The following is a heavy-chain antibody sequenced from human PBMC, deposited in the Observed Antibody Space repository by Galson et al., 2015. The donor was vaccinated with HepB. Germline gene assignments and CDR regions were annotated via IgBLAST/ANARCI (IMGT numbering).Heavy chain of an antibody. D-gene: IGHD1-26*01. J-gene: IGHJ4*02. CDR2: VHPGDSDT. V-gene: IGHV5-51*01. CDR1: GYSFTSYW. Sequence: QSGAEVKKPGESLKISCTGSGYSFTSYWIGWVRQMPGKGLEWMGIVHPGDSDTRYSPSFQGQVTISADKSISTAYLQWSSLKASDTAMYYCARPREYSGSYSDLRYWGQGTLVTVSS. CDR3: ARPREYSGSYSDLRY.